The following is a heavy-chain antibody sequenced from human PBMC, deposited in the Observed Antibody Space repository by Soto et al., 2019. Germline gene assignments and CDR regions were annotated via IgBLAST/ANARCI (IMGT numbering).Heavy chain of an antibody. Sequence: QITLKESGPPLVKPTQTLTLTCTVSGFSLNTYGVGVGWIRQPPGKALEWLALIYWDDDKRYSPSLKSRLTVTKDTPKNQVVLTMTNMDPVDTVTYYCARALGSWGAYYFDYWGQGTLVTVSS. D-gene: IGHD3-16*01. CDR3: ARALGSWGAYYFDY. V-gene: IGHV2-5*02. CDR2: IYWDDDK. CDR1: GFSLNTYGVG. J-gene: IGHJ4*02.